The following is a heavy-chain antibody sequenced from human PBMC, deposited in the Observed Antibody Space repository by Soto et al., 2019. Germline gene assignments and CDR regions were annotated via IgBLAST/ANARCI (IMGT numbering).Heavy chain of an antibody. Sequence: SETLSLTCAVYGGSFSGYYWSWIRQPPGKGLEWIGEINHSGSTNYNPSLKSRVTISVDTSKNQFSLKLSSVTAADTAVYYCARSAIVLMVYASDHAFDIWGKGTMVTVSS. CDR1: GGSFSGYY. V-gene: IGHV4-34*01. J-gene: IGHJ3*02. D-gene: IGHD2-8*01. CDR3: ARSAIVLMVYASDHAFDI. CDR2: INHSGST.